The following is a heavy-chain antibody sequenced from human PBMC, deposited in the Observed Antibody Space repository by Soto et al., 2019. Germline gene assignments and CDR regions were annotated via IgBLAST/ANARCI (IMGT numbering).Heavy chain of an antibody. D-gene: IGHD2-15*01. CDR1: GLIFSNSA. CDR3: AREAEDPNFEY. J-gene: IGHJ4*02. Sequence: GASVKVSCKTSGLIFSNSAVHWVRQARGQGLEWMGRIIASSSNTDYAQKFHGRVTITRDMSTSTVYMELSSLRSEDTAVYYCAREAEDPNFEYWGQGTLVTVSS. V-gene: IGHV1-58*01. CDR2: IIASSSNT.